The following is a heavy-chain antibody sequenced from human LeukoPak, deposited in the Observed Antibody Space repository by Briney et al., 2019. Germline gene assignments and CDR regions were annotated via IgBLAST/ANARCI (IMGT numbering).Heavy chain of an antibody. Sequence: GRSLRLSCAASGFTFSSYAMHWVRQAPGKGLEWVAVISYDGSNKYYADSVKGRFTISRDNSKNTLYLQMNSLRAEDTAVYYCAKVPARTSFDYWGQGTLVTVSS. CDR2: ISYDGSNK. CDR1: GFTFSSYA. V-gene: IGHV3-30-3*01. D-gene: IGHD2-2*01. CDR3: AKVPARTSFDY. J-gene: IGHJ4*02.